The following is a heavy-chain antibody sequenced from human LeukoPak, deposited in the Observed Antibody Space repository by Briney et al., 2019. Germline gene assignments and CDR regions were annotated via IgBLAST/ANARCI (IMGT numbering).Heavy chain of an antibody. D-gene: IGHD3-10*01. Sequence: PSETLSLTCTVSGGSISSYYWSWIRQPAGKGLEWIGRIYTSGSTNYNPSLKSRVTMSVDTSKNQFSLKLSSVTAADTAVYYCARDQYYYGSGSAYDYWGQGTLVTVSS. CDR1: GGSISSYY. V-gene: IGHV4-4*07. CDR2: IYTSGST. CDR3: ARDQYYYGSGSAYDY. J-gene: IGHJ4*02.